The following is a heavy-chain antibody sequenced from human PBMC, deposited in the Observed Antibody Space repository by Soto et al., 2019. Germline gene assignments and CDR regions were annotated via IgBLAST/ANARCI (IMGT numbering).Heavy chain of an antibody. J-gene: IGHJ6*02. CDR2: VNPSGGDT. CDR3: ARGRYCSSTSCRIYYYYYGMDV. D-gene: IGHD2-2*01. CDR1: GFAFITYY. V-gene: IGHV1-46*01. Sequence: ASVKVSCKASGFAFITYYMHWVRQAPGQGLEWVGTVNPSGGDTSYAQKFQGRVTMTRDTSTNSLYMEISNLRSEDTAVYYCARGRYCSSTSCRIYYYYYGMDVWDQGTTVTVSS.